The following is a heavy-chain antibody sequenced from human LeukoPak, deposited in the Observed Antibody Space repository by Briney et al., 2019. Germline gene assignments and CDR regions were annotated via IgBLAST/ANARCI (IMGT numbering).Heavy chain of an antibody. J-gene: IGHJ6*03. V-gene: IGHV4-59*01. CDR3: ARVPGPYCSSTSCYYYYYMDV. D-gene: IGHD2-2*01. Sequence: SETLSLTCTVSGGSIGSDYWSWIRQPPGKGLEWIGYVYYSGSTNYSPSLKSRVTISVDRSKNQFSLNLSAVTAADTAVYLCARVPGPYCSSTSCYYYYYMDVWGKGTTVTVSS. CDR1: GGSIGSDY. CDR2: VYYSGST.